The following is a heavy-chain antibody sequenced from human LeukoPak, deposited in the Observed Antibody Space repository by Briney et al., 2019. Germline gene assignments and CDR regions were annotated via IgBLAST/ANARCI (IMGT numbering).Heavy chain of an antibody. CDR1: GFTFSSYA. Sequence: HPGGSLRLSCAASGFTFSSYAMSWVRQAPGKGLEWVSAISGSGGSTYYADSVKGRFTISRDNAKNTLYLQMNSLRAEDTAVYYCAKDPQDMLAAADDAFDIWGQGTMVTVSS. CDR3: AKDPQDMLAAADDAFDI. CDR2: ISGSGGST. J-gene: IGHJ3*02. D-gene: IGHD6-25*01. V-gene: IGHV3-23*01.